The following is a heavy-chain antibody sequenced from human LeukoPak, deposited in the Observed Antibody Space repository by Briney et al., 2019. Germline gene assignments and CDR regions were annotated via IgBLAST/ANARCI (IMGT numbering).Heavy chain of an antibody. CDR3: ARGFDGLRLKGQYFDY. D-gene: IGHD5/OR15-5a*01. CDR2: INPSGGST. Sequence: GASVTVSCKAFGHSLTSYSMHWVRQAPGQGLEWMGIINPSGGSTSYAQKFQGRVTMTRDTSTSTVYMEVTSLRSEDTAVYYCARGFDGLRLKGQYFDYWGQGTLVTVSS. J-gene: IGHJ4*02. CDR1: GHSLTSYS. V-gene: IGHV1-46*01.